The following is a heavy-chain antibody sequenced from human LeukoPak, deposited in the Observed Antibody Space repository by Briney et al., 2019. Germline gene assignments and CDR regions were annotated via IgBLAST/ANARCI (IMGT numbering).Heavy chain of an antibody. V-gene: IGHV4-4*02. CDR3: ATYYEGTGYRFDY. Sequence: PSGTLSLTCTVSGGSISSNRWWSWVRQPPGKGLEWIGEIYHSGSTNYNASLKSRVTISVDKSNNQVSLKLSSVTAADTAVYYCATYYEGTGYRFDYWGQGTLVTVSS. J-gene: IGHJ4*02. CDR2: IYHSGST. D-gene: IGHD3-22*01. CDR1: GGSISSNRW.